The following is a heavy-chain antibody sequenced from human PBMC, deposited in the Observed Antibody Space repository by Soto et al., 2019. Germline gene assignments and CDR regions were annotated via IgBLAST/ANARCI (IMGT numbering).Heavy chain of an antibody. J-gene: IGHJ4*02. Sequence: QVQLVQSGAEVKKPGSSVKVSCKASGGTFSSYAISWVRQAPGQGLEWMGGIIPIFGTANYAQKFQGRVTITAAESTSTAYMELSSLRSEDTAVYYCARESGYCSGGSCYFLPGIDYWGQGTLVTVSS. V-gene: IGHV1-69*12. CDR3: ARESGYCSGGSCYFLPGIDY. CDR2: IIPIFGTA. CDR1: GGTFSSYA. D-gene: IGHD2-15*01.